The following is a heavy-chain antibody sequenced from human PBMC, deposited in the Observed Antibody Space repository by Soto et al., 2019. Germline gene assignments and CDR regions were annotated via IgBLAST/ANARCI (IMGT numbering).Heavy chain of an antibody. V-gene: IGHV3-30*18. CDR1: GFTFSSYG. Sequence: QVQLVESGGGVVQPGRSLRLSCAASGFTFSSYGMHWVRQAPGKGLEWVAVISYDGSNKYYADSVKGRFTISRDNSKNTLYLQMNSLRAEDTAAYYCAKDRLGRVYGDYGRGYYYYGMDVWGLGTTVTVSS. CDR2: ISYDGSNK. CDR3: AKDRLGRVYGDYGRGYYYYGMDV. D-gene: IGHD4-17*01. J-gene: IGHJ6*02.